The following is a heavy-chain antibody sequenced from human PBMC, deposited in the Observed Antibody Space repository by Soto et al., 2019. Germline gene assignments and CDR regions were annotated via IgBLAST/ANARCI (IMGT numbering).Heavy chain of an antibody. CDR3: AKGGRQWLVTSDFNY. Sequence: PGGSLRLSCAASGFTFSDYAMHWVRQAPGKGLEWVAVVSHDGRNTHYADSVKGRFTISRDSSKNTVSLEMTSLRAEDTADYYCAKGGRQWLVTSDFNYWGQGTLVTVSS. CDR1: GFTFSDYA. D-gene: IGHD6-19*01. CDR2: VSHDGRNT. J-gene: IGHJ4*02. V-gene: IGHV3-30*18.